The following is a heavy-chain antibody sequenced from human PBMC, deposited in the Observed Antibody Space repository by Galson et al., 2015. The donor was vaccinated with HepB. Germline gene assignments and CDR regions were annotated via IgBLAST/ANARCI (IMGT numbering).Heavy chain of an antibody. D-gene: IGHD3-22*01. V-gene: IGHV1-69*06. CDR1: GGTFSNYA. Sequence: SVKVSCKASGGTFSNYASSWVRQAPGQGLEWMGGIIPIFGASNYAQNFQDRVTITVDKSTSTAYMELNSLTSEDTAVYFCARAKDYIDSGGYHYHYYYLDVWGKGTPVTVSS. CDR3: ARAKDYIDSGGYHYHYYYLDV. CDR2: IIPIFGAS. J-gene: IGHJ6*03.